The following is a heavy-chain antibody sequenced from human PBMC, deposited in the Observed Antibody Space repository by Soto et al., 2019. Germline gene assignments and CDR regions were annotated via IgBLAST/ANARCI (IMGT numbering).Heavy chain of an antibody. CDR1: GGSISSSSYY. D-gene: IGHD4-17*01. V-gene: IGHV4-39*01. CDR2: IYYSGST. CDR3: ASTHDYGGNSDY. Sequence: SQTLSLTCTVSGGSISSSSYYWGWIRQPPGKGLEWIGSIYYSGSTYYNPSLKSRVTISVDTSKNQFSLKLSSVTAADTAVYYCASTHDYGGNSDYWGQGTLVTVSS. J-gene: IGHJ4*02.